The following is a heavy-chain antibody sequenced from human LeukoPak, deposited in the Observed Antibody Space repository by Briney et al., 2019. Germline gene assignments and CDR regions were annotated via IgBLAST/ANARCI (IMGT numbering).Heavy chain of an antibody. V-gene: IGHV7-4-1*02. J-gene: IGHJ5*02. Sequence: GASVKVSCKASGYTFTSYAMNWVRQAPGQGLEWMGWINTNTGNPTYAQGFTGRFVFSLDTSVSTAYLQISSLKAEDTAVYYCARVGLSYYYGSGSPNWFDPWGQGTLVTVSS. D-gene: IGHD3-10*01. CDR2: INTNTGNP. CDR1: GYTFTSYA. CDR3: ARVGLSYYYGSGSPNWFDP.